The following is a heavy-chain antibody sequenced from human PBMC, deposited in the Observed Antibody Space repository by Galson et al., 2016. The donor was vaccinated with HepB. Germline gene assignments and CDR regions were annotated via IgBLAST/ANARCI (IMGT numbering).Heavy chain of an antibody. Sequence: SLRLSCAVSGFIFSRYGMHWVRRAPGQGLEWVALISYDGNNKEYADSVKGRFTISRDDSKNTLYQQMYSLRPDDTAVYYCAKGKGYYYGSYPDLPEDYWGQGTLVTVSS. D-gene: IGHD3-10*01. V-gene: IGHV3-30*18. CDR2: ISYDGNNK. J-gene: IGHJ4*02. CDR3: AKGKGYYYGSYPDLPEDY. CDR1: GFIFSRYG.